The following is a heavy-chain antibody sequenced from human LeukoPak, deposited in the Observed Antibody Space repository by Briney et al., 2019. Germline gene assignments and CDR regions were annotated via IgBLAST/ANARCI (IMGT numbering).Heavy chain of an antibody. Sequence: GGSLRLSCAASGFTFDDYAMHWVRQAPGKGLEWVSGISWNSGSIGYADSVKGRFTISRDNAKNSLYLQMNSLRAEDTALYYCAKIRSYREESWAYYFDYWGQGTLVTVSS. J-gene: IGHJ4*02. CDR1: GFTFDDYA. CDR2: ISWNSGSI. D-gene: IGHD3-10*01. V-gene: IGHV3-9*01. CDR3: AKIRSYREESWAYYFDY.